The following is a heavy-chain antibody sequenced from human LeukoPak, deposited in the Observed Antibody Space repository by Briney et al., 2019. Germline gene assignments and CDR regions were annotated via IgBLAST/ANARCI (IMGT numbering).Heavy chain of an antibody. D-gene: IGHD1-7*01. Sequence: ASVKVSCKASGYTFTGYYMHWVRQAPGQGLEWMGWINPNSGGTNYAQKFQGRVTMTRDTSISTAYMELSRLRSDDTAVYYCARVQQTTKSLLRYWGQGTPVTVSS. V-gene: IGHV1-2*02. J-gene: IGHJ4*02. CDR3: ARVQQTTKSLLRY. CDR1: GYTFTGYY. CDR2: INPNSGGT.